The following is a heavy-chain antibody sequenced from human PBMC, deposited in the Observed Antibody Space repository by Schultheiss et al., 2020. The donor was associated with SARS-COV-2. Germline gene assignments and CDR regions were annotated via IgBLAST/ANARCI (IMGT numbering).Heavy chain of an antibody. CDR3: ARGAAAGLYYYYYYGMDV. Sequence: GGSLRLSCAASGFSFSTYAMHWVRQAPGKGLEWVAVISYDGRNKYYADSVKGRFTISRDNSKNTLYLQMNSLRAEDTAVYYCARGAAAGLYYYYYYGMDVWGQGTTVTVSS. CDR1: GFSFSTYA. J-gene: IGHJ6*02. V-gene: IGHV3-30*01. CDR2: ISYDGRNK. D-gene: IGHD6-13*01.